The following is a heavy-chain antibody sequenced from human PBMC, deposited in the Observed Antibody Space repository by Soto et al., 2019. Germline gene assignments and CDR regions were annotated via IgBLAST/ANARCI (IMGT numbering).Heavy chain of an antibody. Sequence: QLVQSGAEVKKPGASVNVSCKASGYTFSSYGISWVRQAPGQGLEWMGWISAYNGDTKYAQKFQGRVTMTTDTSTSTAYMEVTSLTSDDTAVYYCAGESSGDPRDPWGQGTLVTVSS. J-gene: IGHJ5*02. V-gene: IGHV1-18*01. CDR3: AGESSGDPRDP. CDR1: GYTFSSYG. CDR2: ISAYNGDT. D-gene: IGHD3-22*01.